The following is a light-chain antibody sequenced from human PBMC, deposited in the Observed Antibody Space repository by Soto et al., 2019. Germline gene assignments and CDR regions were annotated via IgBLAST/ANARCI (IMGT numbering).Light chain of an antibody. CDR1: SSDVGNYNY. J-gene: IGLJ2*01. CDR3: TSYAAGKNVV. CDR2: EVN. Sequence: QSALTQPPSASGSPGHSVTISCTGTSSDVGNYNYVSWYQQYPGKAPKLMIYEVNKRPSGVPDRFSGSKSGNTASLTVSGLQDEDEADYYCTSYAAGKNVVFGGGTKLPVL. V-gene: IGLV2-8*01.